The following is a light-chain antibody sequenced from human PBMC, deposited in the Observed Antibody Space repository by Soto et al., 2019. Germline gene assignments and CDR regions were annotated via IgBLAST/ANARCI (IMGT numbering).Light chain of an antibody. V-gene: IGKV3-20*01. CDR1: QSLGSD. Sequence: EIVMTQSPGTLSLSPGDTATLSCRASQSLGSDLAWYQQKPGQAPRLLIYDASTRATGIPDRFSGSGSGTDFTLTISRLEPEDFAVYYCQQYGTSPWTFGQGTKVDIK. CDR2: DAS. CDR3: QQYGTSPWT. J-gene: IGKJ1*01.